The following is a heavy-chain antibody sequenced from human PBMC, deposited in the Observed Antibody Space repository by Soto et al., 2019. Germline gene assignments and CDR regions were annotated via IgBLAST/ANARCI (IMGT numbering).Heavy chain of an antibody. V-gene: IGHV4-30-2*01. Sequence: PSETLSLTCAVSGGSISSGGYSGSWILHPPGKGLEWIGYIYHSVSTYYNPSLKSRVTISVDRSRNQFSLKLSSVTAADTAVYYCARATRSPETLLWTLGFWFEPWGQGTMVTVSS. CDR3: ARATRSPETLLWTLGFWFEP. J-gene: IGHJ5*02. CDR1: GGSISSGGYS. D-gene: IGHD3-10*01. CDR2: IYHSVST.